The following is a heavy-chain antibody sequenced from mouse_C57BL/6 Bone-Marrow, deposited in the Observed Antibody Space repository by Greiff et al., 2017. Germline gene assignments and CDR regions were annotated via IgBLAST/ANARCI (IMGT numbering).Heavy chain of an antibody. CDR2: IYPRDGST. V-gene: IGHV1-85*01. Sequence: GQLQQSGPELVKPGASVKLSCKAFGYTFPSYDINWVKQRPGQGLEWIGWIYPRDGSTKYNEKFKGKATLTVDTSSSTAYMELHSLTSEDSAVYFCARDYGSSYWYFDVWGTGTTVTVSS. D-gene: IGHD1-1*01. CDR1: GYTFPSYD. J-gene: IGHJ1*03. CDR3: ARDYGSSYWYFDV.